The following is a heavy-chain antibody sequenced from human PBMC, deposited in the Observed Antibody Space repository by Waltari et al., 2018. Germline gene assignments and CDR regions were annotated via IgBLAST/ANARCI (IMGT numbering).Heavy chain of an antibody. CDR3: TRGGNYYFDY. CDR1: GFTFSSSW. Sequence: EVQLVESGGGLLQPGGSLRLSCAASGFTFSSSWIPWVRQPPGKGLVWVSRINPDGRTTNYADSVRGRFTISRDNAQNTVYLEMNSLRAEDMAVYFCTRGGNYYFDYWGRGTLVTVSS. J-gene: IGHJ4*02. V-gene: IGHV3-74*01. CDR2: INPDGRTT. D-gene: IGHD5-12*01.